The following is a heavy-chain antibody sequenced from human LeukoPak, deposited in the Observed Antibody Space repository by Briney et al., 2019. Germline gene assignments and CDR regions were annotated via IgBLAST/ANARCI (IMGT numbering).Heavy chain of an antibody. J-gene: IGHJ4*02. Sequence: GGSLRLSCAASGFTFSNAWMSWVRQAPGKGLEWVGRIKSKTDGGTPDYAAPVKGRFTISRDNAKNSLYLQMNSLRTEDTAVYYCASSTAIGYWGQGTLVTVSS. CDR1: GFTFSNAW. D-gene: IGHD1-26*01. CDR2: IKSKTDGGTP. V-gene: IGHV3-15*01. CDR3: ASSTAIGY.